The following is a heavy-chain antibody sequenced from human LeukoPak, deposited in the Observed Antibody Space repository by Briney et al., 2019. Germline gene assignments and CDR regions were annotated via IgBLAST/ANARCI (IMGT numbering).Heavy chain of an antibody. V-gene: IGHV3-7*01. J-gene: IGHJ5*02. CDR2: IKQDGSEK. Sequence: PGGSLRLSCAASGFTFSSYWMSWVRQAPGKGLEWVASIKQDGSEKYYVDSVKGRFTISRDNAKNSLYLQMNSLRAEDTALYYCARAPGAGWFDPWGQGTLVTVSS. CDR1: GFTFSSYW. D-gene: IGHD4-17*01. CDR3: ARAPGAGWFDP.